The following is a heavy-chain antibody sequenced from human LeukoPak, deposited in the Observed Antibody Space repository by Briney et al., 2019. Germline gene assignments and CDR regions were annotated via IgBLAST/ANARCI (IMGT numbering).Heavy chain of an antibody. CDR2: INHSGSA. V-gene: IGHV4-34*01. CDR1: GGSFSGDY. D-gene: IGHD2-2*01. J-gene: IGHJ5*02. Sequence: SETLSLTCAVNGGSFSGDYWNWIRQPPGKGLEWIGEINHSGSANYNPSLKSRVTISVDTSKNQFSLKLSSVTAADTAVYYCAREGIVVVPAATVEFDPWGQGTLVTVSS. CDR3: AREGIVVVPAATVEFDP.